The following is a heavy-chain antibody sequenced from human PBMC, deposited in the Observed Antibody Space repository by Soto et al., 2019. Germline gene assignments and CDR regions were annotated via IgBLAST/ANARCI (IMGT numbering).Heavy chain of an antibody. CDR2: IKQDGSEK. CDR1: GFTFSSYW. J-gene: IGHJ4*02. CDR3: AKNTYFDY. V-gene: IGHV3-7*05. Sequence: GGSLRLSCAASGFTFSSYWMSWVRQAPGKGLEWVANIKQDGSEKYYVDSVKGRFTISRGNSKNTLYLQMNSLRAEDTAVYYCAKNTYFDYWGLGTLVTVSS.